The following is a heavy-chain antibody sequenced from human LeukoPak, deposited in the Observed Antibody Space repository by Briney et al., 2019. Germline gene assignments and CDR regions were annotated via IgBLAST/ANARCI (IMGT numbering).Heavy chain of an antibody. D-gene: IGHD3-10*01. V-gene: IGHV4-59*01. CDR2: IYYSGST. Sequence: PSETLSLTCTVSGGSISSYYWSWIRQPPGKGLEWIGYIYYSGSTNYNPSLKSRVTISVDTSKNQFSLKLSSVTAADTAVYYCARGMTYPTVPFGPWGQGTLVTVSS. J-gene: IGHJ5*02. CDR3: ARGMTYPTVPFGP. CDR1: GGSISSYY.